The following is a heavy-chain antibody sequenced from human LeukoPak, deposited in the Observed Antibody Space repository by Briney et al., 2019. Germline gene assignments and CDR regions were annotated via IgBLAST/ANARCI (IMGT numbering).Heavy chain of an antibody. Sequence: KPSETLSLTCTVSGGSISSYYWSWIRQPPGKGLEWIGYIYYSGSTNYNPSLKSRVTISVDTFKNQFSLKLSSVTAADTAVYYCARGSYDYVWGSYLPDYWGQGTLVTVSS. J-gene: IGHJ4*02. CDR3: ARGSYDYVWGSYLPDY. CDR2: IYYSGST. D-gene: IGHD3-16*01. V-gene: IGHV4-59*01. CDR1: GGSISSYY.